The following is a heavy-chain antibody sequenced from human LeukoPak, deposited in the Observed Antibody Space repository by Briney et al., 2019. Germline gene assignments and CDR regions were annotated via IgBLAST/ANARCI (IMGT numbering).Heavy chain of an antibody. CDR1: GGSFSGYY. J-gene: IGHJ2*01. Sequence: SETLSLTCAVYGGSFSGYYWSWIRQPPGKGLEWIGSIYYSGSTYYNPSLKSRVTISVDTPKNQFSLKLSSVTAADTAVYYCARVPPVVVVAATPGYFDLWGRGTLVTVSS. CDR2: IYYSGST. D-gene: IGHD2-15*01. V-gene: IGHV4-34*01. CDR3: ARVPPVVVVAATPGYFDL.